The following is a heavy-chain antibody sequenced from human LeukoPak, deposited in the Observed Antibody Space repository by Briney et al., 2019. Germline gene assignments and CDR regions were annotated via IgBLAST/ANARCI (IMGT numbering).Heavy chain of an antibody. J-gene: IGHJ4*02. CDR2: TGSNGVT. V-gene: IGHV3-23*01. Sequence: GGFLRLSCTGSGFTFRTYAFSWVRQAPGKGLEWVSATGSNGVTYYADSVKGRFTISRDNSKNALYLQTNGLRADDTAVYYCGIRDTSDYYVFWGQGTLVTVSS. CDR3: GIRDTSDYYVF. D-gene: IGHD3-22*01. CDR1: GFTFRTYA.